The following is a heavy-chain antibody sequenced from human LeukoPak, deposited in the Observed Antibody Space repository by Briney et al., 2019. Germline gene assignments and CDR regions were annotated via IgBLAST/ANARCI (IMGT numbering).Heavy chain of an antibody. CDR3: ARASIGDDWRIDWFDT. Sequence: SETLSLTCTVSGGSIISIYCWSWIRQPPGKGLEWIGYMFYTGSTNSNPSLKSRVTISVDTSKNQFSLKLSSVTGADTAVYYCARASIGDDWRIDWFDTWGEGTLVTVSS. J-gene: IGHJ5*02. D-gene: IGHD3-9*01. CDR2: MFYTGST. CDR1: GGSIISIYC. V-gene: IGHV4-59*01.